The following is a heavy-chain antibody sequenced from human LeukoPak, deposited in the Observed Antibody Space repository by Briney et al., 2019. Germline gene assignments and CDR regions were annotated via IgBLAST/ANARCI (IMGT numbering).Heavy chain of an antibody. J-gene: IGHJ4*02. CDR3: ARDRYGDYGFFDY. CDR1: GFTFSSYG. V-gene: IGHV3-30*03. CDR2: ISYDGSNK. D-gene: IGHD4-17*01. Sequence: GGSLRLSCAASGFTFSSYGMSWVRQAPGKGLEWVAVISYDGSNKYYADSVKGRFTISRDNSKNTLYLQMNSLRAEDTAVYYCARDRYGDYGFFDYWGQGTLVTVSS.